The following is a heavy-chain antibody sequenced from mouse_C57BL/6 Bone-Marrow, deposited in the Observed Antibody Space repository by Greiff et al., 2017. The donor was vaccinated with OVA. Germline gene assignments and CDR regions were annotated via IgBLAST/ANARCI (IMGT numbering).Heavy chain of an antibody. Sequence: EVKLVESGGGLVQPGGSLKLSCAASGFTFSDYYMYWVRQTPEKRLEWVAYISNGGGSTYYPDTVKGRFTISRDNAKNTLYLQMGRLKSEDKAMYYCARRDFDYWGQGTTLTVSS. V-gene: IGHV5-12*01. CDR3: ARRDFDY. CDR1: GFTFSDYY. CDR2: ISNGGGST. J-gene: IGHJ2*01.